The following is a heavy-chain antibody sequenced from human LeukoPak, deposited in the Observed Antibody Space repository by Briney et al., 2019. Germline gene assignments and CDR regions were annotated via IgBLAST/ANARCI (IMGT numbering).Heavy chain of an antibody. D-gene: IGHD2-2*01. Sequence: SETLSLTCTVSGGSISSYYWSWIRQPPGKGLEWIGYIYYSGSTNYNPSLKSRVTISVDTSKNQFSLKLSSVTAADTTVYYCSSPGYCSSPSCYLLSYGGQGTLVPVS. V-gene: IGHV4-59*01. CDR3: SSPGYCSSPSCYLLSY. CDR2: IYYSGST. CDR1: GGSISSYY. J-gene: IGHJ4*02.